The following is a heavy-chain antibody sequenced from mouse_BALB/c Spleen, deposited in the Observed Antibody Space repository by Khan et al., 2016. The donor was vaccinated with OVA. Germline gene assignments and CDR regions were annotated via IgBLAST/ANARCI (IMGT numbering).Heavy chain of an antibody. J-gene: IGHJ3*01. CDR1: GDSITSGY. V-gene: IGHV3-8*02. D-gene: IGHD2-14*01. CDR3: ARSTYRYAFAY. Sequence: EVQLQESGPSLVKPSQTLSLTCSVTGDSITSGYWSWIRKFPRNKLEYMGYMIYTGYTDYNPSLKSRIAITRHKSKKQYYLQLNSVTTEDTATYYCARSTYRYAFAYWGQGTLVTVSA. CDR2: MIYTGYT.